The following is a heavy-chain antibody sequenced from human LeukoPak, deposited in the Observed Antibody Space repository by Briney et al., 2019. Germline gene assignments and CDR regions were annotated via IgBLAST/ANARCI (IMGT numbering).Heavy chain of an antibody. CDR2: ISSTGNA. CDR1: GGSMTSNYFY. V-gene: IGHV4-61*02. J-gene: IGHJ5*02. Sequence: PSETLSLTCTVSGGSMTSNYFYWSWIRQPAGKGLEWIGRISSTGNANYSPSLKSRVTISVDTSKNQFSLRMNSVTAADTAMYYCASAALGGWFAPWGQGTLVTVSS. CDR3: ASAALGGWFAP.